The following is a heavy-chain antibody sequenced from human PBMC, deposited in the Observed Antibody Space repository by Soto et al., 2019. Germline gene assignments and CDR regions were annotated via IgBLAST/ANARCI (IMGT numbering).Heavy chain of an antibody. CDR1: GGTFSSYT. CDR3: AKLVDPCGGDCSSLVYFDY. J-gene: IGHJ4*02. V-gene: IGHV4-59*08. Sequence: SCKASGGTFSSYTISWIRQPPGKGLEWIGYIYYSGSTNYNPSLKSRVTISVDTSKNQFSLKLSSVTAADTAVYYCAKLVDPCGGDCSSLVYFDYWGQGTQVTVSS. CDR2: IYYSGST. D-gene: IGHD2-21*02.